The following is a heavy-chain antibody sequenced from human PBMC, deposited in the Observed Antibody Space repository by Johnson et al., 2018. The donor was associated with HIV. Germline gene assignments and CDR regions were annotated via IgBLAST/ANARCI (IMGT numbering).Heavy chain of an antibody. V-gene: IGHV3-64*07. CDR2: INWRGGST. Sequence: VQLVESGGGVVQPGGSLRLSCAASGFTFSSYWMHWVRQAPGKGLEWVCGINWRGGSTGYADSVKGRFTISRDDSKNTLYLQMGSLRAEDMAVYYCARGGGVVGNAFDIWGQGTMVTVSS. CDR3: ARGGGVVGNAFDI. J-gene: IGHJ3*02. CDR1: GFTFSSYW. D-gene: IGHD1-26*01.